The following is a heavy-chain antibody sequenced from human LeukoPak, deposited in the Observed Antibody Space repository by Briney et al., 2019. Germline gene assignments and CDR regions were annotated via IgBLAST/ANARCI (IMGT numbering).Heavy chain of an antibody. V-gene: IGHV5-51*01. Sequence: GESLKISRKGSGYRFTSYWIGWVRQMPGKGLEWMGIIYPGDSDTRYSPSFQGQVTISADKSISTAYLQWSSLKASDTAMYYCARVIAARLSWFDPWGQGTLVTVSS. D-gene: IGHD6-6*01. CDR3: ARVIAARLSWFDP. CDR2: IYPGDSDT. J-gene: IGHJ5*02. CDR1: GYRFTSYW.